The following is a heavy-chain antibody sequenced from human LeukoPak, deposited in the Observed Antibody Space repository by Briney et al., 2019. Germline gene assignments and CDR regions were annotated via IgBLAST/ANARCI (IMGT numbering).Heavy chain of an antibody. J-gene: IGHJ3*02. V-gene: IGHV3-30-3*01. CDR1: EFMLTNYA. CDR2: ISYHGTSK. CDR3: ARAYDFWSGGDAFDI. Sequence: GRSLRLSCAASEFMLTNYAMHWVRQAPGKGLEWVAVISYHGTSKYYADSVKGRFTISRDISRNTLYLQMDSLRAEDTAVYYCARAYDFWSGGDAFDIWGQGTMVTVSS. D-gene: IGHD3-3*01.